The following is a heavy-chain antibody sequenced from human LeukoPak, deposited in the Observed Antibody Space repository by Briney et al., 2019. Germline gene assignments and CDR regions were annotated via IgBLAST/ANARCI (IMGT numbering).Heavy chain of an antibody. Sequence: GGSLRLSCAAYGFTVSSNYMSWVRQAPGKGLEWVSVIYSGGSTYYADSVKGRFTISRDNSKNTLYLQMNSLRAEDTAVYYCARERYDYVWGSYRQYYFDYWGQGTLVTVSS. CDR3: ARERYDYVWGSYRQYYFDY. D-gene: IGHD3-16*02. CDR2: IYSGGST. V-gene: IGHV3-53*01. J-gene: IGHJ4*02. CDR1: GFTVSSNY.